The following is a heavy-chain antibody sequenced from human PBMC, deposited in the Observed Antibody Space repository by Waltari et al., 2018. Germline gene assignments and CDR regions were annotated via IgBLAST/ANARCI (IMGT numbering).Heavy chain of an antibody. J-gene: IGHJ4*02. CDR3: ARDRGRGLYLDS. Sequence: QLQLQESGPGLVKPPGTLSLTCTVSGESMSGNNWWSWVRQSPEKGLEWIGQSHRSGRTNYNPSLERRATISIDTANNQFSLKLTSTTAADTAVYYCARDRGRGLYLDSWGQGTLVTVSP. V-gene: IGHV4-4*03. CDR1: GESMSGNNW. CDR2: SHRSGRT. D-gene: IGHD2-15*01.